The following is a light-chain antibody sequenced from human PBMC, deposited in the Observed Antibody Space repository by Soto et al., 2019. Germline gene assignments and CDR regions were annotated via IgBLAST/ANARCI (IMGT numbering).Light chain of an antibody. J-gene: IGKJ5*01. V-gene: IGKV3-11*01. Sequence: EIVMTQSPATLSVSPGERATLSCRASQSFRGLLAWYQQKPGQAPRLLIYDAYNRATGIPPRFSGSGSGTDFTLTISRLEPDDFAVYYCQQHGTSPITFGQGTRLEIK. CDR1: QSFRGL. CDR2: DAY. CDR3: QQHGTSPIT.